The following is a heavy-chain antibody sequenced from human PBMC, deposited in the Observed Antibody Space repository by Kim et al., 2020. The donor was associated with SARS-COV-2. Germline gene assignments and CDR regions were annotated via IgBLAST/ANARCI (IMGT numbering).Heavy chain of an antibody. CDR1: GFTFSSYA. D-gene: IGHD3-10*01. V-gene: IGHV3-64*01. CDR3: ARRRSPLLWFGELLDDAFDI. J-gene: IGHJ3*02. CDR2: ISSNGGST. Sequence: GGSLRLSCAASGFTFSSYAMHWVRQAPGKGLEYVSAISSNGGSTYYANSVKGRFTISRDNSKNTLYLQMGSLRAEDMAVYYCARRRSPLLWFGELLDDAFDIWGQGTMVTVSS.